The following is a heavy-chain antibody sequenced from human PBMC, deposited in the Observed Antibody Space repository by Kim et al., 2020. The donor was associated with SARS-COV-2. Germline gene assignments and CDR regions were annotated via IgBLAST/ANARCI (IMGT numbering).Heavy chain of an antibody. Sequence: SETLSLTCAVYGGSFSGYYWSWIRQPPGKGLEWIGEINHSGSTNYNPSLKSRVTISVDTSKNQFSLKLSSVTAADTAVYYCARGVGYGDYGYWGQGTLVTVSS. CDR3: ARGVGYGDYGY. D-gene: IGHD4-17*01. V-gene: IGHV4-34*01. J-gene: IGHJ4*02. CDR2: INHSGST. CDR1: GGSFSGYY.